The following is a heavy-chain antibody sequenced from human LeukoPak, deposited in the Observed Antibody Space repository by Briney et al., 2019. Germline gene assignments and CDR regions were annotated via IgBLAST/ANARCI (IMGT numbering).Heavy chain of an antibody. CDR3: TSTGYSSGWYMDYYYYMDV. D-gene: IGHD6-19*01. J-gene: IGHJ6*03. Sequence: GGSLRLLCAASGFTFSGSAMHWVRQASGEGLGWVGRIRNKANSYATAYAAAVKGRFTISRDDSKNTAYLQMNRLKTEDTAVYYCTSTGYSSGWYMDYYYYMDVWGKGTTVTVSS. CDR2: IRNKANSYAT. V-gene: IGHV3-73*01. CDR1: GFTFSGSA.